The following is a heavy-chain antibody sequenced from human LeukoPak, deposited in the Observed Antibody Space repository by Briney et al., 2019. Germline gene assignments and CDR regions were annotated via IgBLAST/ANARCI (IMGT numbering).Heavy chain of an antibody. CDR2: IFHTGHS. J-gene: IGHJ4*02. CDR1: GDSICSEGYS. Sequence: PSQTLSLTCDVSGDSICSEGYSWSWVRQPPGNGLEWIGYIFHTGHSNYNPSLKSRVTISIDRSKNQFSLKLTSVTAADTAVYYCARARESMTTSGSFFDFWGQGALVTVSS. D-gene: IGHD3-16*01. V-gene: IGHV4-30-2*01. CDR3: ARARESMTTSGSFFDF.